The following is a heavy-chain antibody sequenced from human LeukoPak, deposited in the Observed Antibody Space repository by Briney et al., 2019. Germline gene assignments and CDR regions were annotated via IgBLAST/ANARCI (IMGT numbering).Heavy chain of an antibody. D-gene: IGHD3-22*01. Sequence: ASVKVSCKASGYTFTGYYMHWVRQAPGQGLEWMGWINPNSGGTNYAQKFQGRVTMTRDTSISTAYMELSRLRSEDTAVYYCARANYYDSSGYTYYFDYWGQGTLVTVSS. CDR1: GYTFTGYY. J-gene: IGHJ4*02. CDR2: INPNSGGT. V-gene: IGHV1-2*02. CDR3: ARANYYDSSGYTYYFDY.